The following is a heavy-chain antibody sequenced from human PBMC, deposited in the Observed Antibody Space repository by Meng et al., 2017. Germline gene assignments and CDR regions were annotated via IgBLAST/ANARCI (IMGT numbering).Heavy chain of an antibody. J-gene: IGHJ4*02. V-gene: IGHV1-18*01. Sequence: GERVQWGGGGKEPEASDTFSGTVSGYPYTRFGIRWVRRAPGQGREWMGWISAYNGNTNYAQKLQGRVTMTTEISTSTAYMEVKSLRSDDTAVYYCARAGIAVAGPDYWGQGTLVTVSS. D-gene: IGHD6-19*01. CDR2: ISAYNGNT. CDR1: GYPYTRFG. CDR3: ARAGIAVAGPDY.